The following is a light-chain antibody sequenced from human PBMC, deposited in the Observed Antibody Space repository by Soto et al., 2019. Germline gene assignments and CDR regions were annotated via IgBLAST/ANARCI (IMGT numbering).Light chain of an antibody. CDR1: QPIKSW. CDR2: KAS. Sequence: DIQMTQSPSTLSASVGDRVSITFRASQPIKSWLAWYQQKPGKAPKLLIYKASTLKSGVPSRFSGSGSGTEFTLTISSLQPDDFATYYCQHYNSYSEAFGQGTKVDI. CDR3: QHYNSYSEA. J-gene: IGKJ1*01. V-gene: IGKV1-5*03.